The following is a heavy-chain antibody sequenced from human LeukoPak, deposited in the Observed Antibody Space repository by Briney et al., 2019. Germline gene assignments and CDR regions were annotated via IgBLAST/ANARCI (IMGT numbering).Heavy chain of an antibody. Sequence: SETLSLTCAVYGGSFGGYYWTWIRQTPGKGPEWIGEINHSGSTNYNPSLRRRVFMSVDTAKNQFSLKLNSVSAADTAVYYCARGGYFDSSGYPNPLDYWGQGTLVTVSS. D-gene: IGHD3-22*01. CDR3: ARGGYFDSSGYPNPLDY. CDR2: INHSGST. V-gene: IGHV4-34*01. J-gene: IGHJ4*02. CDR1: GGSFGGYY.